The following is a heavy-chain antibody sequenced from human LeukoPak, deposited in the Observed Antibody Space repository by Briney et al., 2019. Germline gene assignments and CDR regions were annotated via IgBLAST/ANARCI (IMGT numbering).Heavy chain of an antibody. J-gene: IGHJ6*02. V-gene: IGHV1-69*04. D-gene: IGHD3-22*01. Sequence: SVTVSCKASGGTFSSYTISWVRQAPGQGLEWMGRISPILGIANYAQKFQGRVTITADKSTSTAYMELSSLRSEDTAVYYCARDLARAGYYETAYYYYGMDVWGQGTTVTVSS. CDR2: ISPILGIA. CDR3: ARDLARAGYYETAYYYYGMDV. CDR1: GGTFSSYT.